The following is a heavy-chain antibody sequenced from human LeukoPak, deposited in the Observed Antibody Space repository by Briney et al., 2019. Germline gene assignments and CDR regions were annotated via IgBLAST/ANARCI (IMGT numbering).Heavy chain of an antibody. CDR1: GGSFSGYY. Sequence: SETLSLTCAVYGGSFSGYYWSWIRQPPRKGLEWIGEINHRGSTNYNPSLKSRVTISVDTSKNQFSLKLSSVTAADTAVYYCARGKTGAMVRGVIIPSSLVYMDVWGKGTTVTVSS. V-gene: IGHV4-34*01. CDR3: ARGKTGAMVRGVIIPSSLVYMDV. D-gene: IGHD3-10*01. J-gene: IGHJ6*03. CDR2: INHRGST.